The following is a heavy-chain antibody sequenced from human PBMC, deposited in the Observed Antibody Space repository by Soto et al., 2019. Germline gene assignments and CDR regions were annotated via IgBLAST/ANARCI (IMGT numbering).Heavy chain of an antibody. CDR3: ARYYSGYDY. D-gene: IGHD5-12*01. V-gene: IGHV3-30-3*01. CDR2: ISYDGSNK. J-gene: IGHJ4*02. CDR1: GFTFSSYA. Sequence: QVQLVESGGGVVQPGRSLRLSCAASGFTFSSYAMHWVRQAPGKGLEWVAVISYDGSNKYYADSVKGRFTISRDNSKNTLYLQMNSLRAEDTAVYYCARYYSGYDYWGQGTLVTVSS.